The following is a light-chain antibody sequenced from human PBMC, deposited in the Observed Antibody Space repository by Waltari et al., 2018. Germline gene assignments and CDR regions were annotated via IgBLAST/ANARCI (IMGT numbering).Light chain of an antibody. CDR2: QDT. J-gene: IGLJ2*01. CDR3: QAWDSSTAV. V-gene: IGLV3-1*01. Sequence: SYELTQPPSVSVSPGQTVSITCSGDQLGTKYASWYQQKPGQSPVLVIYQDTKRPSGIPERFSGSNSGNAATLTISGTQALDEADYYCQAWDSSTAVFGGGTKLTVL. CDR1: QLGTKY.